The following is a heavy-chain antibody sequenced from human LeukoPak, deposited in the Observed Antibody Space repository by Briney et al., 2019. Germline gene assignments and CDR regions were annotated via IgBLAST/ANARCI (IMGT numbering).Heavy chain of an antibody. CDR3: AKVSLQWELLYFDY. CDR2: ISGSGGST. D-gene: IGHD1-26*01. Sequence: GGSLRLSCAASGFTVSSDYMSWVRQAPGKGLEWVSAISGSGGSTYYADSVKGRFTISRDNSKNTLYLQMNSLRAEDTAVYYCAKVSLQWELLYFDYWGQGTLVTVSS. V-gene: IGHV3-23*01. J-gene: IGHJ4*02. CDR1: GFTVSSDY.